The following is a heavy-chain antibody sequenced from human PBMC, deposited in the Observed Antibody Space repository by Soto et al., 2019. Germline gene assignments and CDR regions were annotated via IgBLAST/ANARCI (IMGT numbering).Heavy chain of an antibody. CDR1: GFTFSLYG. D-gene: IGHD5-12*01. J-gene: IGHJ6*02. CDR3: AKDSGYSGYDVYDYYYGMDV. CDR2: TSYDGSNK. Sequence: QLVESGGGVVQPGRSLRLSCAASGFTFSLYGMHWVRQAPGKGLEWVAVTSYDGSNKYYADSVKGRFTISRDNSKNTLYLQMNSLRAEDTAVYYCAKDSGYSGYDVYDYYYGMDVWGQGTTVTFSS. V-gene: IGHV3-30*18.